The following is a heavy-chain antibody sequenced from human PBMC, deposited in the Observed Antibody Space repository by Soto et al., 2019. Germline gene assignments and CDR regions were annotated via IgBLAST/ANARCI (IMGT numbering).Heavy chain of an antibody. CDR3: ARGKYCTNGVCYRVGNWFDP. D-gene: IGHD2-8*01. Sequence: QVQLQESGPGLVKPSQTLSLTCTVSGGSISSGGYYWSWIRQHPGKRLQWIGYIYYSGSSYYNPSLKSRVTISVDTSKSQFSLKLSTVTAADTAVYYCARGKYCTNGVCYRVGNWFDPWGQGTLVTVSS. J-gene: IGHJ5*02. CDR2: IYYSGSS. V-gene: IGHV4-31*03. CDR1: GGSISSGGYY.